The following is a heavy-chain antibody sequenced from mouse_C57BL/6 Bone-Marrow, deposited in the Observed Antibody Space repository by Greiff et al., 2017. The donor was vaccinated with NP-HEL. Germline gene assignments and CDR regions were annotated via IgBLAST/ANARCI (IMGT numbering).Heavy chain of an antibody. D-gene: IGHD4-1*01. V-gene: IGHV1-19*01. CDR1: GYTFTDYY. CDR3: GRAWDIDM. CDR2: IYPCNGGT. Sequence: VQLQQSGPVLVKPGASVKMSCKASGYTFTDYYMNWVKQSPGQSLEWIGVIYPCNGGTSYNQKFKGKATLTVDKSSSTAYMELNSLTSEDSAVYYCGRAWDIDMWGRGTTLSVSS. J-gene: IGHJ2*01.